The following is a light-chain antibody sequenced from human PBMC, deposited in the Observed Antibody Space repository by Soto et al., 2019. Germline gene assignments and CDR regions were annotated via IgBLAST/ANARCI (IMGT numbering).Light chain of an antibody. CDR3: QQYNNWPPLT. CDR1: QFIGSN. V-gene: IGKV3-15*01. J-gene: IGKJ4*01. CDR2: DAS. Sequence: MTQAAATLTETPGERATLSCRVSQFIGSNLAWYQQKHGEAPRLLMYDASSRATGIPARFSGSGSGTEFTLTISSLQSEDFAIYYCQQYNNWPPLTFGGGTKVDIK.